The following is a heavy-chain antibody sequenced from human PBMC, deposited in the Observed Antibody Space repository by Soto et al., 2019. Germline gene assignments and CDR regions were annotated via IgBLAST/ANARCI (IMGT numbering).Heavy chain of an antibody. Sequence: SETLSLTCTVSGGSISSGGYYWSWIRQHPGKGLEWIGYIYYSGSTYYNPSLKSRVTISVDTSKNQFSLKLSSVTAADTAVNSGARGPYYYMDVWGKGTTVTVSS. CDR2: IYYSGST. J-gene: IGHJ6*03. CDR3: ARGPYYYMDV. CDR1: GGSISSGGYY. V-gene: IGHV4-31*03.